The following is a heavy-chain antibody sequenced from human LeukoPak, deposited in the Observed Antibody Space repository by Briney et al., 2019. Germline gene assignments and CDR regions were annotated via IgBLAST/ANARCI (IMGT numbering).Heavy chain of an antibody. J-gene: IGHJ4*02. Sequence: SETLSLTCTVSGDFISSSSSYWGWIRQPPGKGLEYIGSIHYSGSTYYNPSLRSRVIMPVDTSKNQFSLKLTSVTAADTAVYYCARGSPYHYWGQGTLVTVPS. CDR2: IHYSGST. CDR1: GDFISSSSSY. V-gene: IGHV4-39*01. CDR3: ARGSPYHY. D-gene: IGHD2-2*01.